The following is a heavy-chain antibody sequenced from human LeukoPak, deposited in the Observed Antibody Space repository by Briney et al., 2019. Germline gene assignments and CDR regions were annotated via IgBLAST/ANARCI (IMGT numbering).Heavy chain of an antibody. V-gene: IGHV4-30-4*01. CDR1: GGSISSGDYY. CDR2: IYYSGST. Sequence: SETLSLTCTVSGGSISSGDYYWSWIRQPPGKGLEWIGYIYYSGSTYYNPSLKSRVTISVDTSKNQFSLKLSSVTAADTAVYYCARSPSTARPSSFDYWGQGTLVTVSS. J-gene: IGHJ4*02. D-gene: IGHD5-18*01. CDR3: ARSPSTARPSSFDY.